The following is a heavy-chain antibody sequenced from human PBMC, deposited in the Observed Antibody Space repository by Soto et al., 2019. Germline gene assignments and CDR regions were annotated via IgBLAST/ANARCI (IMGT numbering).Heavy chain of an antibody. J-gene: IGHJ4*02. CDR2: MNPYNGNT. V-gene: IGHV1-8*01. D-gene: IGHD6-25*01. Sequence: ASVKVSCKASGYTFTSYDINWVRQAPGQGLECMGWMNPYNGNTGYAQNFQGRVTMTRNTSISTAYMELSSLRSDDTAVYFCARGPGDLGYLDYWGQGALVTVSS. CDR3: ARGPGDLGYLDY. CDR1: GYTFTSYD.